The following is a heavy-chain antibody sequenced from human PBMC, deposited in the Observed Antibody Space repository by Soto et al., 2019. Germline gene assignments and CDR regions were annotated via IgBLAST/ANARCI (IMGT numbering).Heavy chain of an antibody. CDR2: INPNSGGT. V-gene: IGHV1-2*04. CDR3: ARAPKGGYDGYFDY. D-gene: IGHD5-12*01. CDR1: GYTFSGYY. J-gene: IGHJ4*02. Sequence: GASVKVSCKASGYTFSGYYMHWVRQAPGQGLEWMGWINPNSGGTNYAQKFPGWVTMTRDTSISTAYMELSRLRSDDTAVYYCARAPKGGYDGYFDYWGQGTLVTVSS.